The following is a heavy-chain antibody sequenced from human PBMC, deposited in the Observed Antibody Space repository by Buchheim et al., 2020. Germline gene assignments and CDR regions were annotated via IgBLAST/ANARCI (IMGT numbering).Heavy chain of an antibody. V-gene: IGHV4-30-4*07. J-gene: IGHJ4*02. CDR3: ARGRPGGDRPTDY. CDR1: GGSISSGGYS. CDR2: IYYSGRT. Sequence: QVPLQESGPGLVKPSKTLSLTCAVSGGSISSGGYSWSWIRQPPGKGLEWIGYIYYSGRTYYNPSLKSRVTISVDTSKNQFSLKLSSVTAADTAVYYCARGRPGGDRPTDYWGQGTL.